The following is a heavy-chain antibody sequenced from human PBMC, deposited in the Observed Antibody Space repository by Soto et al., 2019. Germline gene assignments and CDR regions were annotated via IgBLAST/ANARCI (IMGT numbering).Heavy chain of an antibody. CDR2: INHSGST. V-gene: IGHV4-34*01. D-gene: IGHD4-17*01. CDR3: ARVEYYGDHNYYFDY. Sequence: SETLSLTCAVYGGSFSGYYWSWIRQPPGKGLEWIGEINHSGSTNYNPSLKSRVTISVDTSKNQFSLKLSSVTAADTAVYYCARVEYYGDHNYYFDYWGQGTLVTVSS. J-gene: IGHJ4*02. CDR1: GGSFSGYY.